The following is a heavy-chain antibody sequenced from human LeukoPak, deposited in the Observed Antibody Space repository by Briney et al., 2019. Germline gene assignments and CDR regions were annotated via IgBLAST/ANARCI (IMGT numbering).Heavy chain of an antibody. CDR3: ARDLWGYCSSTSCNDY. V-gene: IGHV3-53*01. CDR1: GFTFSSNY. J-gene: IGHJ4*02. Sequence: GGSLRLSCAASGFTFSSNYMSWVRQAPGKGLEGVSVIYSGGSTYYADSVKGRFTISRDNSKNTLYLQMNSLRAEDTAVYYCARDLWGYCSSTSCNDYWGQGTLVTVSS. CDR2: IYSGGST. D-gene: IGHD2-2*01.